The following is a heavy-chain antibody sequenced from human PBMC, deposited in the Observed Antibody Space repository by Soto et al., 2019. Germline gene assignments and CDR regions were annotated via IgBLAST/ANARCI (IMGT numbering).Heavy chain of an antibody. CDR1: GGSFSGYY. CDR3: AEDYCTNGVCFDY. CDR2: INHSGST. Sequence: LLAASETLSLTCAVYGGSFSGYYWSWIRQPPGKGLEWIGEINHSGSTNYNPSLKSRVTISVDTSKNQFSLKLSSVTAADTAVYYCAEDYCTNGVCFDYWGQGTLVTVSS. V-gene: IGHV4-34*01. J-gene: IGHJ4*02. D-gene: IGHD2-8*01.